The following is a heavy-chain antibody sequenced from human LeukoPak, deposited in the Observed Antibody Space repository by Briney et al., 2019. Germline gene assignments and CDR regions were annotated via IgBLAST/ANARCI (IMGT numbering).Heavy chain of an antibody. CDR3: ARGGYYGSGNDFRFDP. CDR2: IYYSGST. D-gene: IGHD3-10*01. V-gene: IGHV4-59*01. Sequence: SETLSLTCTVSGGSISTYYWSWIRQPPGKGLEWIGYIYYSGSTNKNPSLKSRVTISVETSKNQFSLKLKSVTAADTAVYYCARGGYYGSGNDFRFDPWGQGTLVTVSS. J-gene: IGHJ5*02. CDR1: GGSISTYY.